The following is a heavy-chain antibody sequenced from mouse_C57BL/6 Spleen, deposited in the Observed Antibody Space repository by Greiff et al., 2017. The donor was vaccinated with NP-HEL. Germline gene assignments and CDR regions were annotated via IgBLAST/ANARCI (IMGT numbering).Heavy chain of an antibody. J-gene: IGHJ2*01. CDR3: ARPITTVAAPYFDY. D-gene: IGHD1-1*01. CDR1: GFTFSDYG. Sequence: EVQRVESGGGLVKPGGSLKLSCAASGFTFSDYGMHWVRQAPEKGLEWVAYISSGSSTIYYADTVKGRFTISRDNAKNTLFLQMNSLRSEDTAMYYCARPITTVAAPYFDYWGQGTTLTVSS. CDR2: ISSGSSTI. V-gene: IGHV5-17*01.